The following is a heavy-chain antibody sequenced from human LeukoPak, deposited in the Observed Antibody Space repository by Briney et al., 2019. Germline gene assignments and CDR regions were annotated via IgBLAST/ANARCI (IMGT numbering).Heavy chain of an antibody. CDR3: ARDFSGDYEDLSFDP. J-gene: IGHJ5*02. CDR1: GFTFSSYG. V-gene: IGHV3-33*01. CDR2: IWYDGSNK. D-gene: IGHD2-21*02. Sequence: GRSLRLSCAASGFTFSSYGMHWVRQAPGKGLEWVAVIWYDGSNKYYADSVKGRFTISRDNSKNTLYLQMNSLRAEDTAVYYCARDFSGDYEDLSFDPWGQGTLVTVSS.